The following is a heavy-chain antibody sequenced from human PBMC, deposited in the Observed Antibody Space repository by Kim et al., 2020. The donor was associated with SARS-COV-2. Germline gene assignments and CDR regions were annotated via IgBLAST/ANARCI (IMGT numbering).Heavy chain of an antibody. Sequence: ASVKVSCKASGCTFTGYYMRWVRQAPGQGLEWMGWINPNIGSANYAQKFQGRVTMTRDTSISTAYMELSRLRSDDTAVYYCARGVVPAAIPAGDWGQGTLVTVSS. CDR3: ARGVVPAAIPAGD. V-gene: IGHV1-2*02. CDR2: INPNIGSA. D-gene: IGHD2-2*02. J-gene: IGHJ4*02. CDR1: GCTFTGYY.